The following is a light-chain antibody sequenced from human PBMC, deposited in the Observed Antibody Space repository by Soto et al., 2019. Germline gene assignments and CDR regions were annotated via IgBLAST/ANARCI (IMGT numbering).Light chain of an antibody. CDR3: MQALQTRT. CDR1: QSLLHSNGYNY. CDR2: FVS. J-gene: IGKJ1*01. Sequence: DIVMTQSPLSLSVTPGEPASISCRSSQSLLHSNGYNYLDWYLQKPGQSPQLLIYFVSNRASGVPERFSGSGSGTDFTLKISRVEPEDVGVYYCMQALQTRTFGQGTKVDIK. V-gene: IGKV2-28*01.